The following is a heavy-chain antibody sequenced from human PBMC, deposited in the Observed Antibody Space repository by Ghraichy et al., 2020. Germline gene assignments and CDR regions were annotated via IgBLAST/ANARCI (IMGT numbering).Heavy chain of an antibody. D-gene: IGHD3-10*01. Sequence: ASVKVSCKASGYTFTSYGISWVRQAPGQGLEWMGWISAYNGNTNYAQKLQGRVTMTTDTSTSTAYMQLRSLRSDDTAVYYCARGGGGGLWFGELLFGVVEEQYGMDVWGQGSTVTVSS. CDR2: ISAYNGNT. CDR1: GYTFTSYG. V-gene: IGHV1-18*04. CDR3: ARGGGGGLWFGELLFGVVEEQYGMDV. J-gene: IGHJ6*02.